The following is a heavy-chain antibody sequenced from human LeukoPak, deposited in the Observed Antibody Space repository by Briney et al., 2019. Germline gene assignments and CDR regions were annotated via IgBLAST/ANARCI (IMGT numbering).Heavy chain of an antibody. Sequence: SETLSLTCTVSGGSISSSSYYWSWIRQPPGKGLEWIGYIYYSGSTNYNPPLKSRVTISVDTSKNQFSLKLSSVTAADTAVYYCARTTYYYDSSGYYPGGPGGQPPNCYFDYWGQGTLVTASS. CDR2: IYYSGST. CDR3: ARTTYYYDSSGYYPGGPGGQPPNCYFDY. D-gene: IGHD3-22*01. V-gene: IGHV4-61*01. J-gene: IGHJ4*02. CDR1: GGSISSSSYY.